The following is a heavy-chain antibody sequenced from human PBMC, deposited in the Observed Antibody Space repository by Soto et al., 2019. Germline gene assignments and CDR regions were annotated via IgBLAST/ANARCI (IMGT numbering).Heavy chain of an antibody. J-gene: IGHJ4*02. CDR1: GYTFSKYW. D-gene: IGHD3-10*01. CDR2: IYPGDSDA. CDR3: ARQGGEYNTMSDY. Sequence: VESLKISCKGSGYTFSKYWIGWLRQTPVKCLEWIGMIYPGDSDARYSPSFEGQVTFSVDKSINTAYLQWNSLKASDTAMYYCARQGGEYNTMSDYWGQGTLVTVSS. V-gene: IGHV5-51*01.